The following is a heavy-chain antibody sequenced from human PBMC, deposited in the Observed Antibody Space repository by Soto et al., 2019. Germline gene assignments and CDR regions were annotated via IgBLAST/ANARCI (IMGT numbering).Heavy chain of an antibody. CDR1: GSTFTDFT. Sequence: LRLSCAGSGSTFTDFTMTWVRQAPGKGLEWVSAISGDGLSTYYAGSVKGRFTISRDNSKTTLYLQMNSLRAEATAVYYCARRPDAYDIWGRGTMVAVS. CDR2: ISGDGLST. J-gene: IGHJ3*02. CDR3: ARRPDAYDI. V-gene: IGHV3-23*01.